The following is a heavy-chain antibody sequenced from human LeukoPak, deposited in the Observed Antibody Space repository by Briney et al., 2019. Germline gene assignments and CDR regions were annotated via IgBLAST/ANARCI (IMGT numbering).Heavy chain of an antibody. J-gene: IGHJ5*02. V-gene: IGHV4-4*07. CDR2: IYTSGST. D-gene: IGHD3-3*01. CDR3: ARDRPDLRFLENWFDP. CDR1: GGSTSSYY. Sequence: SETLSLTCTVSGGSTSSYYWSWIRQPAGKGLEWIGRIYTSGSTNYNPSLKSRVTMSVDTSKNQFSLKLSSVTAADTAVYYCARDRPDLRFLENWFDPWGQGTLVTVSS.